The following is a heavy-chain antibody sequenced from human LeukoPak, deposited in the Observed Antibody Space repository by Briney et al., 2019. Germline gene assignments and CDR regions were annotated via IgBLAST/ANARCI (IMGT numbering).Heavy chain of an antibody. Sequence: GGSLRLSCAASGFTFDDYAMHWVRQAPGKGLEWVSGISWNSGSIGYADSVKGRFTISRDNAKSSLYLQMNSLRAEDTALYYCAKDVVWTIAAAGTDYYYGMDVWGQGTTVTVSS. CDR1: GFTFDDYA. V-gene: IGHV3-9*01. CDR3: AKDVVWTIAAAGTDYYYGMDV. D-gene: IGHD6-13*01. CDR2: ISWNSGSI. J-gene: IGHJ6*02.